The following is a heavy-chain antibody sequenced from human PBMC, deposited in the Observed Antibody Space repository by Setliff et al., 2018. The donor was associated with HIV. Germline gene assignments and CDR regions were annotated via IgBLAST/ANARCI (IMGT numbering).Heavy chain of an antibody. CDR2: INPKSDGT. CDR3: ARGMDCSGSTCYAGDVYFDY. Sequence: ASVKVSCKASGYSFTDYYIHWVRQAPGQGLEWMGWINPKSDGTNYAQKFQGWITMTRDTSISTAYMELSRLRSDDTAVYYCARGMDCSGSTCYAGDVYFDYWGQGILVTVSS. V-gene: IGHV1-2*04. D-gene: IGHD2-15*01. CDR1: GYSFTDYY. J-gene: IGHJ4*02.